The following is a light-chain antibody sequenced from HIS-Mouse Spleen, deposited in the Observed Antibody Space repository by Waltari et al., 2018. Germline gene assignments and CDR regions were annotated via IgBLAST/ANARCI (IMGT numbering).Light chain of an antibody. J-gene: IGLJ2*01. CDR3: CSYAGSSTFAV. CDR1: SRDVGSYNL. Sequence: QSALTQPASVSGSPGQSITISCTGTSRDVGSYNLVPWYQQHPGKAPKLMIYEGSKRPSGVSNRFSGSKSGNTASLTISGLQAEDEADYYCCSYAGSSTFAVFGGGTKLTVL. V-gene: IGLV2-23*03. CDR2: EGS.